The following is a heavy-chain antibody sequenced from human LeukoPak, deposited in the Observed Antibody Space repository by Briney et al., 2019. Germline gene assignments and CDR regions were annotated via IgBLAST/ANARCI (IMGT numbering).Heavy chain of an antibody. CDR2: ISSSSSYI. CDR3: ARVGGSYPKYYFDY. Sequence: GGSLRLSCAASGFTFSSYSMNWVRQAPGRGLEWVSSISSSSSYIYYADSVKGRFTISRDNAKNSLYLQMNSLRAEDTAVYYCARVGGSYPKYYFDYWGQGTLVTVSS. V-gene: IGHV3-21*01. CDR1: GFTFSSYS. J-gene: IGHJ4*02. D-gene: IGHD3-16*02.